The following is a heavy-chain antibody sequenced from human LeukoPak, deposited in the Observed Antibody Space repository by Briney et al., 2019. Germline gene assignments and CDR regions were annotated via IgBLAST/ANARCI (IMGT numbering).Heavy chain of an antibody. CDR3: TRASGLGSTFDS. CDR1: GFTFSSYW. V-gene: IGHV3-7*01. CDR2: IKGDGSER. Sequence: GGSPRLSCAASGFTFSSYWMSWVRQAPGKGLEWVANIKGDGSERNYVDSVKGRFTISRDNAKNSLYLQMNSLRDEDTAVYYCTRASGLGSTFDSWGQGTLLTVSS. D-gene: IGHD3-10*01. J-gene: IGHJ4*02.